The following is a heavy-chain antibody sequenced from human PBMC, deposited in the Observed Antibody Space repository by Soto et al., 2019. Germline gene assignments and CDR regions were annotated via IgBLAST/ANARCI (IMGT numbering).Heavy chain of an antibody. CDR2: IIPIFGTA. Sequence: SVKVSCQASGGTFSSYAISWVRQAPRQGLEWMRGIIPIFGTANYAQKFQGRVTITADVSASTSCMEVSSLRSEDTALYYCARENYGDSAWGQGTLVTVSS. J-gene: IGHJ5*02. D-gene: IGHD4-17*01. CDR3: ARENYGDSA. V-gene: IGHV1-69*13. CDR1: GGTFSSYA.